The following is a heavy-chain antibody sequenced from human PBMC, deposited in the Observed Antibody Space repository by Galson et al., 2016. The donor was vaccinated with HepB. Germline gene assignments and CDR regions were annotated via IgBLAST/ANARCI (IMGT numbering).Heavy chain of an antibody. Sequence: SLRLSCAASGFTFSSHAMNWVRQAPGKGLEWVSYIRSSSSYIYYADSVKGRFIIPRDNAKKSLYLQMNSLRDEDTAVYYCARDAWSGYYARDAFEIWGHGTVLTVSS. D-gene: IGHD3-3*01. CDR2: IRSSSSYI. CDR1: GFTFSSHA. V-gene: IGHV3-21*01. CDR3: ARDAWSGYYARDAFEI. J-gene: IGHJ3*02.